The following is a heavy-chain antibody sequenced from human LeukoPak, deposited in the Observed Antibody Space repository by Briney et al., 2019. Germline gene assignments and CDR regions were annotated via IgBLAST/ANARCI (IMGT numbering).Heavy chain of an antibody. CDR2: ISSSGSTI. J-gene: IGHJ4*02. V-gene: IGHV3-48*03. Sequence: GGSLRLSCAASGFTFSSYEMNWVRQAPGKGLEWVSYISSSGSTIYYADSVKGRFTISRDNAKNSLYLQMNSLRAEDTAVYYCAKVILKWFGELLPTDYWGQGTLVTVSS. CDR3: AKVILKWFGELLPTDY. CDR1: GFTFSSYE. D-gene: IGHD3-10*01.